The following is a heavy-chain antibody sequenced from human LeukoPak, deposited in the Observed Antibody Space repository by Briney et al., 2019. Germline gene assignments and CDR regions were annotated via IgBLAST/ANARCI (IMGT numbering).Heavy chain of an antibody. D-gene: IGHD5-18*01. V-gene: IGHV1-2*02. Sequence: ASVKVSCKASGYTFTGYYMHWVRQAPGQGLEWMGWINPNNGGTNYAQKFQARVTMTRDTSISTAYMELNRLRSDDTAVYYCARDPYSNYFDYWGQGTLVTVSS. CDR3: ARDPYSNYFDY. CDR2: INPNNGGT. J-gene: IGHJ4*02. CDR1: GYTFTGYY.